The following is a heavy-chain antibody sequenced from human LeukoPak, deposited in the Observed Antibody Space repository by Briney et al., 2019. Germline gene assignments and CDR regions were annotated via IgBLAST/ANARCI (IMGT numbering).Heavy chain of an antibody. D-gene: IGHD2-21*01. CDR2: IYYSGST. Sequence: SETLSLTCTVSGGSISSSSYYWGWIRQPPGKGLEWIGSIYYSGSTYYNPSLKSRVTISVDTSKNQFSLKLSSVTAADTAVYYCASFSLWWGPSDYWGQGTLVTVSS. CDR3: ASFSLWWGPSDY. J-gene: IGHJ4*02. V-gene: IGHV4-39*01. CDR1: GGSISSSSYY.